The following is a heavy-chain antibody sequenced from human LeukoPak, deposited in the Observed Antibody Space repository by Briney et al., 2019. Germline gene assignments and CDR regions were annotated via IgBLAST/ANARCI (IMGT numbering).Heavy chain of an antibody. CDR2: IKQDGSEK. V-gene: IGHV3-7*03. D-gene: IGHD3-16*01. Sequence: PGGSLRLSCAASGFRFSSYGMHWVRQAPGKGLEWVANIKQDGSEKYYVDSVKGRFTISRDNAKNSLYLQMNSLRAEDTAVYYCARSRGLGPSYFDYWGQGTLVTVSS. J-gene: IGHJ4*02. CDR3: ARSRGLGPSYFDY. CDR1: GFRFSSYG.